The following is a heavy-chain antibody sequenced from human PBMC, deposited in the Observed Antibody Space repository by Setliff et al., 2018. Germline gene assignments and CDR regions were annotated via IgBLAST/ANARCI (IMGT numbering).Heavy chain of an antibody. J-gene: IGHJ4*02. Sequence: HPGGSLRLSCAASGFTVSSSYMTWVRQAPGKGLEWVSVIYTGGSTYYADSMKDRFTISRDTSKNTLYLQMNSLRTEDTAVYYCARGRIRLPDYWGQGTLVTVSS. D-gene: IGHD4-17*01. CDR2: IYTGGST. V-gene: IGHV3-66*02. CDR1: GFTVSSSY. CDR3: ARGRIRLPDY.